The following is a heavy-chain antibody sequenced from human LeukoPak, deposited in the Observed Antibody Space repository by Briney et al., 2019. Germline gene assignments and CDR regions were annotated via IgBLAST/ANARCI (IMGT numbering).Heavy chain of an antibody. D-gene: IGHD2-21*02. CDR2: IYPGDYET. CDR3: AIPPGYCGNDFSCDH. CDR1: GYSFSNYW. J-gene: IGHJ4*02. V-gene: IGHV5-51*01. Sequence: GESLKISCEGSGYSFSNYWIGWVRQMPGKGLEWIGIIYPGDYETRYSPSFQGLVTISVDKSISTAYLQWSSLKASDTAIYYCAIPPGYCGNDFSCDHWGQGTLVTVSS.